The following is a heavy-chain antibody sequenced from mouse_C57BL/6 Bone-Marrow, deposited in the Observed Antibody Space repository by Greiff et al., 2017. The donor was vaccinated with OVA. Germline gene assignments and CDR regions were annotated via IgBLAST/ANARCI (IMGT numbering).Heavy chain of an antibody. D-gene: IGHD2-5*01. V-gene: IGHV5-15*01. Sequence: EVKLMESGGGLVQPGGSLKLSCAASGFTFSDYGMAWVRQAPRKGPEWVAFISNLAYSIYYADTVTGRFTISRENAKNTLYLEMSRLRSEDTAMYYCARGGYSNPFAYWGQGTLVTVSA. CDR2: ISNLAYSI. CDR1: GFTFSDYG. CDR3: ARGGYSNPFAY. J-gene: IGHJ3*01.